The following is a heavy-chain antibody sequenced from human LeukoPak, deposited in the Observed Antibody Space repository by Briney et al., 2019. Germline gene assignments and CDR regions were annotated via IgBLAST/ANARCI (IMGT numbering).Heavy chain of an antibody. V-gene: IGHV1-2*02. J-gene: IGHJ3*02. D-gene: IGHD6-25*01. Sequence: ASVKVSCKASGYTFTGYYMHWVRQAPGQGLEWMGWINPNSGGTNYAQKFQRRVTMTRDTSISTAYMELSRLRSDDTAVYYCARSSLRRDDAFDIWGQGTMVTVSS. CDR2: INPNSGGT. CDR3: ARSSLRRDDAFDI. CDR1: GYTFTGYY.